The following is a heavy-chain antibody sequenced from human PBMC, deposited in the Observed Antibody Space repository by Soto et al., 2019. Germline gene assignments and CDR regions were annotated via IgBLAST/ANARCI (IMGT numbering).Heavy chain of an antibody. D-gene: IGHD2-2*01. V-gene: IGHV3-48*01. Sequence: GGSLRLSCAAAGFTFSSYSMNWVRQAPGRGLEWVSYISSSTSTIYYADSVKGRFTISRDNAKNSLYLQINSLRAEDTAVYYCARDPGYCSSTNCYGADYFDYWGQGTPVTVSS. J-gene: IGHJ4*02. CDR3: ARDPGYCSSTNCYGADYFDY. CDR1: GFTFSSYS. CDR2: ISSSTSTI.